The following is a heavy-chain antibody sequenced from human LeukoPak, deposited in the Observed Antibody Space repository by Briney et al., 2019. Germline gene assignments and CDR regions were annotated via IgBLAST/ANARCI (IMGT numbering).Heavy chain of an antibody. D-gene: IGHD3-22*01. CDR2: IWYDGSNK. Sequence: PGRSLRLSCAASGFTFSHYGMHWVRQAPGKGLEWVAVIWYDGSNKYYADSVKGRFTISRDNSKNTLYLQMNSLRAEDTAVYYCARDPGSYYYDSSGYPDYWGQGTLVTVSS. V-gene: IGHV3-33*08. CDR1: GFTFSHYG. J-gene: IGHJ4*02. CDR3: ARDPGSYYYDSSGYPDY.